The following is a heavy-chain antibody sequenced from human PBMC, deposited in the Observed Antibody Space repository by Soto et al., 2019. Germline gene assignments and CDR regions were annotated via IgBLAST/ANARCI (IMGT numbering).Heavy chain of an antibody. CDR2: ISGNGGDI. J-gene: IGHJ4*02. CDR1: GFTFRNYA. D-gene: IGHD6-13*01. Sequence: GGSLRLSCAASGFTFRNYAMSWVRQAPGKGLEWVSRISGNGGDINYADSVKGRFTISRDNSKNTLYLQMDSLRTEDTAVYYCAREPTIAEVGTPRRYFDYWGQGTLVTVSS. V-gene: IGHV3-23*01. CDR3: AREPTIAEVGTPRRYFDY.